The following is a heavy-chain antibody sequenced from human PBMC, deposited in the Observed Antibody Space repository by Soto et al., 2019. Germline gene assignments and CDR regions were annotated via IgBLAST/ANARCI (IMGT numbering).Heavy chain of an antibody. D-gene: IGHD3-10*01. V-gene: IGHV1-69*02. Sequence: QVQLVQSGAEVKRPGSSVKVSCKASGDTFTFYSINWVRQAPGLGLEWMGRINPILSMSNYAQRFQGRVTMTADKSPSKAYMELSSLRSADTAIYYCASSYGSGYRAFDYWGQGALVTVSS. CDR2: INPILSMS. CDR3: ASSYGSGYRAFDY. CDR1: GDTFTFYS. J-gene: IGHJ4*02.